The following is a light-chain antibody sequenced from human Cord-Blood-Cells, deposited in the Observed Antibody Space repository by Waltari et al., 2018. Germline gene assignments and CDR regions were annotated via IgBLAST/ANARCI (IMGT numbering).Light chain of an antibody. Sequence: QSALTQPRSVSGSPGQSVTISCTGTSSDVGGYNYVSWYQQHPGTAPKLMIYDVSKRPSGVPDRFCGSKSGNPASLTISGLQAEDEADYYCCSYAGSYTYVFGTGTKVTVL. V-gene: IGLV2-11*01. J-gene: IGLJ1*01. CDR1: SSDVGGYNY. CDR2: DVS. CDR3: CSYAGSYTYV.